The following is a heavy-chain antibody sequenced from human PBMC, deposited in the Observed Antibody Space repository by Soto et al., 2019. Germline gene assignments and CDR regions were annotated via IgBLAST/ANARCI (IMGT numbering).Heavy chain of an antibody. Sequence: PSETLSLTCTVSGASISGFYWSWIRKSAGKGLEWIGRIYATGTTDYNPSLKSRVMMSVDTSKKQFPLKLRSVTAADTAVYYCVRDGTKTLWDWFDPWGQGISVTVSS. CDR3: VRDGTKTLWDWFDP. J-gene: IGHJ5*02. V-gene: IGHV4-4*07. CDR2: IYATGTT. D-gene: IGHD1-1*01. CDR1: GASISGFY.